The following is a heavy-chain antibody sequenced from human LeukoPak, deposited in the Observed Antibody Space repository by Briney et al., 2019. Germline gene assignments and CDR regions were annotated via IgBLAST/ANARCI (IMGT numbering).Heavy chain of an antibody. CDR3: ARDYGDYYFDY. Sequence: GGSLRLSCAASGFTFSSYSMNWVRQAPGKGLEWVSGINWNGGSTGYADSVKGRFTISRDNAKNSLYLQMNSLRAEDTALYYCARDYGDYYFDYWGQGTLVTVSS. CDR1: GFTFSSYS. CDR2: INWNGGST. J-gene: IGHJ4*02. D-gene: IGHD4-17*01. V-gene: IGHV3-20*04.